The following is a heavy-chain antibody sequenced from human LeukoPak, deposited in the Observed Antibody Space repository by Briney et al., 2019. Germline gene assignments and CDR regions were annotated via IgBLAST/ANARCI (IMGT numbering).Heavy chain of an antibody. CDR3: VKVAKYYYGSETYYFFEH. Sequence: GGTLRLSCAASGFTFDSYGMNWVRQAPGKGLEWVSGISPSGGTPYYADSVKGRFTISRDNSKKTVSLQMNSLRVEDTGIYYCVKVAKYYYGSETYYFFEHWGQGTPVTASS. D-gene: IGHD3-10*01. CDR2: ISPSGGTP. CDR1: GFTFDSYG. J-gene: IGHJ4*02. V-gene: IGHV3-23*01.